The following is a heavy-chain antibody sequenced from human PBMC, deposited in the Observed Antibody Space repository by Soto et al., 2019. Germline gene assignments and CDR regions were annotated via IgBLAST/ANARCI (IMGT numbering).Heavy chain of an antibody. CDR2: ISAYNGNT. V-gene: IGHV1-18*01. CDR1: GYTFTSYG. D-gene: IGHD3-10*01. Sequence: ASVKVSCKASGYTFTSYGVGWVRQAPGQGLEWMGRISAYNGNTNYAQKFQGRVTMTTDTSTSTAYMELSSLRSEDTAVYYCARDPGSGSYGWFDPWGQETLFTVSS. J-gene: IGHJ5*02. CDR3: ARDPGSGSYGWFDP.